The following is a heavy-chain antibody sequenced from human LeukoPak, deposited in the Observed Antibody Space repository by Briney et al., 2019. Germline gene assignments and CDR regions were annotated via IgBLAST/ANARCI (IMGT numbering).Heavy chain of an antibody. CDR1: GYTFTVYY. CDR3: ARASFISKYCSSTSCSLEY. Sequence: ASVKVSCKASGYTFTVYYMHWVRQAPGQGLEWMGWINPNSGGTNYAQKFQGRVTMTRDTSISTAYMELSRLRSDDTAVYYCARASFISKYCSSTSCSLEYWGQGTLVTVSS. D-gene: IGHD2-2*01. CDR2: INPNSGGT. J-gene: IGHJ4*02. V-gene: IGHV1-2*02.